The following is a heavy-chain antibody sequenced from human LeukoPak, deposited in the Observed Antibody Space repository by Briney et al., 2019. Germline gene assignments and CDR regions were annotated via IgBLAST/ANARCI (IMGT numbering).Heavy chain of an antibody. CDR2: ISSSGSTI. CDR1: GFTFSSYS. Sequence: GGSLRLSCAAPGFTFSSYSMNWVRQAPGKGLEWVSYISSSGSTIYYTDSVKGRFTISRDNAKNSLYLQMNSLRAEDTAVYYCARKGQLVEMGYYYGMDVWGQGTTVTVSS. J-gene: IGHJ6*02. D-gene: IGHD5-24*01. CDR3: ARKGQLVEMGYYYGMDV. V-gene: IGHV3-48*04.